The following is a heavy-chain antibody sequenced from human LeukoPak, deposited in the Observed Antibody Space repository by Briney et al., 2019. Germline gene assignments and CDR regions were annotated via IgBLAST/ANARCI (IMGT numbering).Heavy chain of an antibody. V-gene: IGHV3-48*04. CDR3: ARDFGPRLYAFDV. D-gene: IGHD3-16*01. Sequence: GGSLRLSCAASGFTFSSYSMNWVRQAPGKGLEWLYYIRVRSRNVIDYADSVKGRFTISRDDAKNSLYLQMNSLRAEDTAVYFCARDFGPRLYAFDVWGQGTMITVSS. CDR1: GFTFSSYS. J-gene: IGHJ3*01. CDR2: IRVRSRNVI.